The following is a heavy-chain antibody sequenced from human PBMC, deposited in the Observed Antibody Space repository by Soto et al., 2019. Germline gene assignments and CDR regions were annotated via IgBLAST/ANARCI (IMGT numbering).Heavy chain of an antibody. J-gene: IGHJ4*02. CDR1: GFTFSSYG. D-gene: IGHD6-13*01. CDR3: AKTPPGSSSWYFVY. V-gene: IGHV3-30*18. CDR2: ISYDGSNK. Sequence: GGSLRLSCAASGFTFSSYGMHWVCQAPGKGLEWVAVISYDGSNKYYADSVKGRFTISRDNSKNTLYLQMNSLRAEDTAVYYCAKTPPGSSSWYFVYWGQGTLVTVSS.